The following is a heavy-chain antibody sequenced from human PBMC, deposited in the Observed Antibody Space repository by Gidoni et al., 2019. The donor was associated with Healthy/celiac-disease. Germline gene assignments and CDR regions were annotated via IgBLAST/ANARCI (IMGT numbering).Heavy chain of an antibody. CDR3: ARVAVEYSSPDPN. CDR1: GLTFSSYS. Sequence: EVHLVESGGGLVKPGGSLRLSCAASGLTFSSYSMNWVRQASGKGLEWVSSISSSSSYIYNADSVKGRFTISRNNAKNSLYLQMNSLRAEETAVYYGARVAVEYSSPDPNWGQGTLVTVSS. D-gene: IGHD6-6*01. V-gene: IGHV3-21*01. CDR2: ISSSSSYI. J-gene: IGHJ4*02.